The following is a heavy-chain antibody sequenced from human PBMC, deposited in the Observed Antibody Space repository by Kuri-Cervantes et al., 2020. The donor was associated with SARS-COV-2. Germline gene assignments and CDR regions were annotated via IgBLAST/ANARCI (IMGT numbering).Heavy chain of an antibody. CDR1: GFTFSSYD. V-gene: IGHV3-13*01. CDR3: VVGAYDAFDI. J-gene: IGHJ3*02. CDR2: IGTAGDT. Sequence: ETLSLTCAASGFTFSSYDMHWVRQATGKGLEWVSAIGTAGDTYYPGSVKGRFTISRENAKNSLYLQMNSLRAEDTAVYYCVVGAYDAFDIWGQGTMVTVSS. D-gene: IGHD1-26*01.